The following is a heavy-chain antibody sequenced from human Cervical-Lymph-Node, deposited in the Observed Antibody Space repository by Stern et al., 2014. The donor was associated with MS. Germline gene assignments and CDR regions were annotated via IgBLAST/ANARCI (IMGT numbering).Heavy chain of an antibody. D-gene: IGHD2/OR15-2a*01. CDR3: ARERQQYCNSEGCSYWYFDL. V-gene: IGHV4-4*02. CDR2: IYHSGAS. CDR1: GGSVSSTNW. J-gene: IGHJ2*01. Sequence: QVQLQESGPGLVKPSGTLSLTCAVSGGSVSSTNWWSWVRQSPGKGLEWIGNIYHSGASNYGPPLRSRVPISLDTSKNHLSLHLTSVTAADTAVYYCARERQQYCNSEGCSYWYFDLWGRGTLVTVSS.